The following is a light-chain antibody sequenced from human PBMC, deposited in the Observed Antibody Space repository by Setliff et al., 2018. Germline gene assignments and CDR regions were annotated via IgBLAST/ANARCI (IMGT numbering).Light chain of an antibody. CDR2: EVT. CDR1: NSDVGGYNY. Sequence: QSVLAQPAAVSGSPGQSIAISCAGTNSDVGGYNYVSWYQQHPNKAPKLLIYEVTKRPSGVSDRFSASKSANTASLTISGLQPEDEADYYCFSYTTGSTRRGVFGTGTKVTVL. CDR3: FSYTTGSTRRGV. J-gene: IGLJ1*01. V-gene: IGLV2-14*03.